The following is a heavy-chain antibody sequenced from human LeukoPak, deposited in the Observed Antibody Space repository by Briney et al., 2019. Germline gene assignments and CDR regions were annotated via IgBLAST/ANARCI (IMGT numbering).Heavy chain of an antibody. D-gene: IGHD1-26*01. CDR2: IAPFDSDT. CDR1: GYIFTSYW. Sequence: GESLRISCYGSGYIFTSYWIAWVRQVPGKGLEWMGIIAPFDSDTRYSPSFQGQVIISSDKSISTAYLQWSSLQASDTAMYFCARSERVGATASFDSWGQGTLVTVSS. V-gene: IGHV5-51*01. CDR3: ARSERVGATASFDS. J-gene: IGHJ4*02.